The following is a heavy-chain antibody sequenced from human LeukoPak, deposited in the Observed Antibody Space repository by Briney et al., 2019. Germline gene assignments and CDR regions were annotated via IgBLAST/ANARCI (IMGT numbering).Heavy chain of an antibody. CDR1: GGSFSGYY. D-gene: IGHD3-10*01. CDR3: ARWVTMVRGVSNWFDP. V-gene: IGHV4-59*10. J-gene: IGHJ5*02. CDR2: IYTSGST. Sequence: SETLSLTCAVYGGSFSGYYWSWIRQPAGKGLEWIGRIYTSGSTNYNPSLKSRVTISVDTSKNQFSLKLSSVTAADTAVYYCARWVTMVRGVSNWFDPWGQGTLVTVSS.